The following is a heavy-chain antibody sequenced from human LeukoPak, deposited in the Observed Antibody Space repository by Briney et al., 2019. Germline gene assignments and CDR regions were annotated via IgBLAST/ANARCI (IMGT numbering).Heavy chain of an antibody. CDR1: GVSVSSSY. J-gene: IGHJ2*01. Sequence: SETLSLTCTVSGVSVSSSYWSWIRQSPGKGLEWIGYISYRGTTKYNPSLQGRVTISMDTSKNQLSLNLSSVTPADTAVYYCARDPGSCSGGSCSFYWYFDLWGRGTLVSVSS. D-gene: IGHD2-15*01. V-gene: IGHV4-59*02. CDR2: ISYRGTT. CDR3: ARDPGSCSGGSCSFYWYFDL.